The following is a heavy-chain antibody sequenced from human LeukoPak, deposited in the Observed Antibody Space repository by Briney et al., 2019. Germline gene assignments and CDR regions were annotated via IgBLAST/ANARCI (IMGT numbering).Heavy chain of an antibody. V-gene: IGHV5-51*01. J-gene: IGHJ4*02. Sequence: GESLKISCKGSGYNFTNYWIGWVRQMPGKGLEWMGIINPADSDTRYSPSSQGQVLISADKSVNTAYLQWSSLKASDTAIYFCARRGSFDWLLHSWGQGTLVTVSS. CDR3: ARRGSFDWLLHS. CDR1: GYNFTNYW. CDR2: INPADSDT. D-gene: IGHD3-9*01.